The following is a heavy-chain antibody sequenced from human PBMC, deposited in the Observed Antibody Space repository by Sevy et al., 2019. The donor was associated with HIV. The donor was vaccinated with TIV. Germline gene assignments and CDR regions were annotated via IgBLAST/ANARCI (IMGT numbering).Heavy chain of an antibody. CDR2: ISGSGSST. D-gene: IGHD2-15*01. V-gene: IGHV3-23*01. CDR3: AKGRSYLQGYCNNGGCYSFDC. J-gene: IGHJ4*02. CDR1: GFIFGSYG. Sequence: GGSLRLSCSASGFIFGSYGMTWVRQAPGKGLEWVSGISGSGSSTYYADSVKGRFTISRDNSKNTLYLQMDSLRVEDTAVYYCAKGRSYLQGYCNNGGCYSFDCWGQGTLVTVSS.